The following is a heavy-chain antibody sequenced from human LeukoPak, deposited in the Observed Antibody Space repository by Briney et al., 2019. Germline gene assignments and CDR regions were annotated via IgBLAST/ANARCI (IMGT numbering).Heavy chain of an antibody. Sequence: PSETLSLTCAVYGGSFSGYYWSWIRQPPGKGLEWIGEINHSGSTNYNPSLKSRVTISVDTSKNQFSLELSSVTAADTAVYYCARAWIQLDYWGQGTLVTVSS. V-gene: IGHV4-34*01. CDR3: ARAWIQLDY. CDR1: GGSFSGYY. J-gene: IGHJ4*02. D-gene: IGHD5-18*01. CDR2: INHSGST.